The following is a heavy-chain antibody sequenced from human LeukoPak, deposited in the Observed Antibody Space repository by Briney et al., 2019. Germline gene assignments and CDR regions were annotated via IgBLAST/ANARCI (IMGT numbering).Heavy chain of an antibody. CDR2: IYYSGST. CDR1: GSSISSSSYY. V-gene: IGHV4-39*01. J-gene: IGHJ4*02. D-gene: IGHD3-22*01. CDR3: ASYYDLDY. Sequence: SETLSLTCTVSGSSISSSSYYWGWIRQPPGKGLEWIGSIYYSGSTYYNPSLKSRVTISVDTSKNQFSLKLSSVTAADTAVYYCASYYDLDYWGQGTLVTVSS.